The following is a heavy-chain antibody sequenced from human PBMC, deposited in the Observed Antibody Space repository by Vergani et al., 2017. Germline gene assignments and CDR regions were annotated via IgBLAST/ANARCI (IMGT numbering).Heavy chain of an antibody. J-gene: IGHJ6*03. D-gene: IGHD6-13*01. Sequence: QVQLQESGPGLVKPSQTLSLTCTASGGSISSGGYYWSWIRQHPGKGLEWIGYIYYSGSTYYNPSLKSRVTISVDTSKNQFSLKLSSVTAADTAVYYCARRSIAAARPTHYYYYYYMDVWGKGTTVTVSS. CDR2: IYYSGST. CDR3: ARRSIAAARPTHYYYYYYMDV. V-gene: IGHV4-31*03. CDR1: GGSISSGGYY.